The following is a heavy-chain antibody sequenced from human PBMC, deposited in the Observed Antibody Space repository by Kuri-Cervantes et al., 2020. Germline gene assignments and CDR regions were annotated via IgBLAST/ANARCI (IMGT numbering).Heavy chain of an antibody. J-gene: IGHJ3*02. CDR1: GGSISSSSYY. Sequence: SETLSLTCTVSGGSISSSSYYWGWIRQPPGKGLEWIGSIYYSGTTYYSPSLKSRVTISVDTSKNQFSLRLTSVTAPDTALYYCARHPNNWDDHDPSDIWGQGTMVTVSS. CDR3: ARHPNNWDDHDPSDI. V-gene: IGHV4-39*01. D-gene: IGHD1-20*01. CDR2: IYYSGTT.